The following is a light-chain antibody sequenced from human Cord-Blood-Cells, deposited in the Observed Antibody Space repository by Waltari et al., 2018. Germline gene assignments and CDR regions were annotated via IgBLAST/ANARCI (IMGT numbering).Light chain of an antibody. J-gene: IGKJ4*01. CDR1: QSISSY. V-gene: IGKV1-39*01. Sequence: DIQMTQSPSSLSASVGDRVTIPCRASQSISSYLNWYQQKPGKAPKLLIYAASSLQSGVPSRFSGSGSGTDFTPTISSLQPEDFATYYCQQSYSTPLTFGGGTKVEIK. CDR2: AAS. CDR3: QQSYSTPLT.